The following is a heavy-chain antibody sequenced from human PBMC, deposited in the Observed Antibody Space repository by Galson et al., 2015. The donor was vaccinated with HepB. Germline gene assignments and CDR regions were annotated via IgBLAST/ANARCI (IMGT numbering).Heavy chain of an antibody. CDR2: INHSGST. V-gene: IGHV4-34*01. CDR3: ARHPVFRFRNWFDP. D-gene: IGHD3-3*01. CDR1: GGSFSGYY. J-gene: IGHJ5*02. Sequence: ETLSLTCAVYGGSFSGYYWSWIRQPPGKGLEWIGEINHSGSTNYNPSLKSRVTISVDTSKNQFSLKLSSVTAADTAVYYCARHPVFRFRNWFDPWGQGTLVTVSS.